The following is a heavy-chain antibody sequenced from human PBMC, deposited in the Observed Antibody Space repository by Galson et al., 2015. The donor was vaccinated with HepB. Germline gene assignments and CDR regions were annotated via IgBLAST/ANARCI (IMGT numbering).Heavy chain of an antibody. D-gene: IGHD6-19*01. CDR2: IYYNGTT. CDR3: ARLTERRQWPLDY. CDR1: GDSISSDNFY. V-gene: IGHV4-31*03. J-gene: IGHJ4*02. Sequence: TLSLTCTVSGDSISSDNFYWSWIRQHPVRGLEWIGYIYYNGTTYYNPSLKSRLTISVDTSKNQFSLKLSSVAAADTAVFYCARLTERRQWPLDYWGQGTLVTVSS.